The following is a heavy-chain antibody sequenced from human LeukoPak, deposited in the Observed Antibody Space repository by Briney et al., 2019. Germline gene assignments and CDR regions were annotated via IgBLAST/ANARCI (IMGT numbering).Heavy chain of an antibody. V-gene: IGHV4-39*07. D-gene: IGHD6-6*01. CDR1: GGSISSSSYY. CDR3: ARSIAARRALDY. J-gene: IGHJ4*02. Sequence: SETLSLTCTVSGGSISSSSYYWGWIRQPPGKGLEWIGEINHSGSTNYNPSLKSRVTISVDTSKNQFSLKLSSVTAADTAVYYCARSIAARRALDYWGQGTLVTVSS. CDR2: INHSGST.